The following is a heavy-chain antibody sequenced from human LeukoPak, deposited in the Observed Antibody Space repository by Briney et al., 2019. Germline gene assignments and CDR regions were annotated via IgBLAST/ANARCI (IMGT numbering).Heavy chain of an antibody. V-gene: IGHV4-34*01. CDR3: ARGVLGRRGRDRLHNDY. Sequence: PSETLSLTCAVYGESFSGFYWSWIRQPPGKGLEWIGEINHSGSTNYNPSLKSRVTISVDTSKNQFSLKLNSVTAADTAVYYCARGVLGRRGRDRLHNDYWGQGSLVTVSS. CDR2: INHSGST. J-gene: IGHJ4*02. D-gene: IGHD2-8*01. CDR1: GESFSGFY.